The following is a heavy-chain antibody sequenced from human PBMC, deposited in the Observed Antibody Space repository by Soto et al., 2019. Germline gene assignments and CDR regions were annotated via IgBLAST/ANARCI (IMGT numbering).Heavy chain of an antibody. D-gene: IGHD3-3*01. CDR3: AAGLYYDFWSGYGETHHFDY. J-gene: IGHJ4*02. V-gene: IGHV1-58*01. CDR2: IVVGSGNT. CDR1: GFTFTSSA. Sequence: SVKVSCKASGFTFTSSAVQWVRQARGQRLEWIGWIVVGSGNTNYTQKFQERVTITRDMSTSTAYMELSSLRSEDTAVYYCAAGLYYDFWSGYGETHHFDYWGQGTLVTVSS.